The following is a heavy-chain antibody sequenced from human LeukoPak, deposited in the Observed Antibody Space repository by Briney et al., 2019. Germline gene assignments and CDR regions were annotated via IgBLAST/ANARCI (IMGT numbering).Heavy chain of an antibody. CDR1: GFTFSSYW. CDR3: ARVDADSYGWLRPSGYYYYYMDV. CDR2: IKQDGSEK. J-gene: IGHJ6*03. Sequence: GGSLRLSCAASGFTFSSYWMSWVRQAPGKGLEWVANIKQDGSEKYYVDSVKGRFTISRDNAKNSLYLQMNSLRAEDTAVYYCARVDADSYGWLRPSGYYYYYMDVWGKGTTITVSS. V-gene: IGHV3-7*01. D-gene: IGHD3-9*01.